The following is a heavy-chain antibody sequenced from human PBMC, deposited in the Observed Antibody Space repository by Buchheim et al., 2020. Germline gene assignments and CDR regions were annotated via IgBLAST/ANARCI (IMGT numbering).Heavy chain of an antibody. CDR3: AREMTTAQYYDSSGFDY. CDR2: IYYSGST. D-gene: IGHD3-22*01. Sequence: QVQLQESGPGLVKPSETLSLTCTVSGGSISSYYWSWIRQPPGKGLEWIGYIYYSGSTNYNPSLKSRVTISVDTSKNQLSLKLSSVTAADTAVYYCAREMTTAQYYDSSGFDYWGQGTL. V-gene: IGHV4-59*01. CDR1: GGSISSYY. J-gene: IGHJ4*02.